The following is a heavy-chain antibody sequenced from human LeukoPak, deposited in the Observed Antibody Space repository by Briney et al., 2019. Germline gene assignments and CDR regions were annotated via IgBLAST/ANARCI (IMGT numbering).Heavy chain of an antibody. Sequence: GASVKVSCKASGYTFTSYGISWVRQAPGQGLEWMGWISAYNGNTNYAQKLQGRVTMTTDTSTSTAYMELRSLRSDDTAVYYRASHHYDSSGYYYYYYGMDVWGQGTTVTVSS. D-gene: IGHD3-22*01. CDR2: ISAYNGNT. CDR3: ASHHYDSSGYYYYYYGMDV. CDR1: GYTFTSYG. V-gene: IGHV1-18*01. J-gene: IGHJ6*02.